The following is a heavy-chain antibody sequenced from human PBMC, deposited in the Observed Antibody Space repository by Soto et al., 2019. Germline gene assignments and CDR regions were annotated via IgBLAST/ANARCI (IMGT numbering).Heavy chain of an antibody. CDR3: ARDPDGDYAFNYYYYGMDV. D-gene: IGHD4-17*01. Sequence: GGSLRLSCAASGFTFSSYSMNWVRQAPGKGLEWVSSISSSSSYIYYADSVKGRFTISRDNAKNSLYLQMNSLRAEDTAVYYCARDPDGDYAFNYYYYGMDVWGQGTTVTVSS. CDR1: GFTFSSYS. CDR2: ISSSSSYI. V-gene: IGHV3-21*01. J-gene: IGHJ6*02.